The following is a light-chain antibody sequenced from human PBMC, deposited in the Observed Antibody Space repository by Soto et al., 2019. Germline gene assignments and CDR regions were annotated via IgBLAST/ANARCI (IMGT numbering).Light chain of an antibody. Sequence: EIVLTQSPATLSLSPGERATLSCRASQSVNSQLAWYQQKPGQAPRLLIYDASNRATGIPARFSGSGSGTDFTLTISSLEHEDFAVYYCQQRSDWPPFTFGPGTKVDIK. V-gene: IGKV3-11*01. CDR3: QQRSDWPPFT. CDR1: QSVNSQ. CDR2: DAS. J-gene: IGKJ3*01.